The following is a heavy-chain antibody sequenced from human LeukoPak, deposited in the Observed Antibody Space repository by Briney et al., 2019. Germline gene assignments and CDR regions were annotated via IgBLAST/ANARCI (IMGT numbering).Heavy chain of an antibody. CDR3: AREGRPATENTFYFYYGMDV. V-gene: IGHV4-59*01. CDR1: GGSISGYY. Sequence: SETLSLTCTVFGGSISGYYWNWIRQVPGKGLEWIGFLHHGGSTDYNPSLQSRVTISVDTSKNQLSLKLGSVTAADTAVYYCAREGRPATENTFYFYYGMDVWGQGTAVTVSS. CDR2: LHHGGST. D-gene: IGHD6-13*01. J-gene: IGHJ6*02.